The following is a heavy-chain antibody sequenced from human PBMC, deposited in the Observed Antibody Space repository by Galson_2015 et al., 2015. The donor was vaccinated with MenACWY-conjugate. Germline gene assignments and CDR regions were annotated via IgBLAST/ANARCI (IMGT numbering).Heavy chain of an antibody. CDR2: SGDSIYI. CDR3: AKSIVVSKGAFDI. J-gene: IGHJ3*02. D-gene: IGHD1-26*01. Sequence: SGDSIYIFYADSVKGRFTISRDNAKNSLYLQMNSLRTEDTAVYYCAKSIVVSKGAFDIWGQGTMVTVSS. V-gene: IGHV3-21*01.